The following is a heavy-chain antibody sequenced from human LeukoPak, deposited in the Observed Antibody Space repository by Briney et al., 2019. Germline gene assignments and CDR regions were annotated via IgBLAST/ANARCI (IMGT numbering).Heavy chain of an antibody. CDR2: ISYDESNI. V-gene: IGHV3-30-3*01. Sequence: GGSLRLSCAASGFTFSSYAMNWVRQAPGKGLEWVAVISYDESNIYYADSVKGRFTISRDNSKNTLFVQMNSLRAEDTAMYYCATELRIATAGFDYFEHWGQGTLVTVSS. J-gene: IGHJ4*02. D-gene: IGHD6-13*01. CDR1: GFTFSSYA. CDR3: ATELRIATAGFDYFEH.